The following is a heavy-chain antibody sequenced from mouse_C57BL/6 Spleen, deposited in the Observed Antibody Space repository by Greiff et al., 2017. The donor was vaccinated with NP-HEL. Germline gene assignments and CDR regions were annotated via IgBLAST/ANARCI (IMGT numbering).Heavy chain of an antibody. CDR1: GFSLTSYG. V-gene: IGHV2-6-1*01. Sequence: QVQLKESGPGLVAPSQSLSITCTVSGFSLTSYGVHWVRQPPGKGLEWLVVIWSDGSTTYNSALKSRLSISKDNSKSQVFLKMNSLQTDDTAMYYCARHGRYVGNYAMDYWGQGTSVTVSS. J-gene: IGHJ4*01. D-gene: IGHD1-1*02. CDR2: IWSDGST. CDR3: ARHGRYVGNYAMDY.